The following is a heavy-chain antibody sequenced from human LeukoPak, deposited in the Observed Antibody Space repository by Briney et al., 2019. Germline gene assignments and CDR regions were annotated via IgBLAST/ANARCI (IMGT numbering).Heavy chain of an antibody. CDR2: ISSSSSYI. D-gene: IGHD2-2*01. V-gene: IGHV3-21*01. CDR3: PRKAYAATPVDDNYCVYG. CDR1: GFTFSSYS. J-gene: IGHJ6*02. Sequence: GGSLRLSCAASGFTFSSYSMNWVRQAPGKGLEWVSSISSSSSYIYYADSVKGRFTISRDNAKNSLYLQMNSLRAEDTAVFYYPRKAYAATPVDDNYCVYGWRQG.